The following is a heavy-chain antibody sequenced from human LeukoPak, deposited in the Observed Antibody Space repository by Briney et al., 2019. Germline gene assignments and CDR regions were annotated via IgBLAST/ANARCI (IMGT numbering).Heavy chain of an antibody. V-gene: IGHV4-4*08. J-gene: IGHJ5*02. D-gene: IGHD6-19*01. Sequence: PSETLSLTCTFSGDSMSRFSWHWIRQPPGKGLEWIGHIYTSGTTNSNRSLKSRVTMSIDTSKNHVSLKLNSVTAADTVVYYCATSLAVAGTRGWFDHWGQGTLIAVSS. CDR1: GDSMSRFS. CDR2: IYTSGTT. CDR3: ATSLAVAGTRGWFDH.